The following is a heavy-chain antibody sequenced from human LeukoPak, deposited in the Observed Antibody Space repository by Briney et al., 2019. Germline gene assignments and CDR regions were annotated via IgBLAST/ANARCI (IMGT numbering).Heavy chain of an antibody. CDR2: INPNSGGT. CDR1: GYTFTSYY. D-gene: IGHD6-19*01. J-gene: IGHJ4*02. CDR3: ARDTELAVSGTFALHPKFDY. Sequence: ASVKVSCKASGYTFTSYYIHWVRQAPGQGLEWMGWINPNSGGTNHAQKFQGRVTMTRDTSISTAYMELSRLRSDDTAVYYCARDTELAVSGTFALHPKFDYWGQGTLVTVSS. V-gene: IGHV1-2*02.